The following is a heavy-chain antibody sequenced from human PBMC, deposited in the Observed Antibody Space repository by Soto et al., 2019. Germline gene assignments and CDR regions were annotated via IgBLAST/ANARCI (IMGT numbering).Heavy chain of an antibody. CDR3: ARGWYGDY. Sequence: QVHLVQSGAEVKKPGASVKVSCKGSGYTFTSYGITWVRQAPGQGLEWMGWISAHNGNTDYAQRLQGRVTVTRDTSTSTAYMELMSLRSDDRAVYYCARGWYGDYWGQGALVTVSS. J-gene: IGHJ4*02. CDR1: GYTFTSYG. D-gene: IGHD2-15*01. V-gene: IGHV1-18*01. CDR2: ISAHNGNT.